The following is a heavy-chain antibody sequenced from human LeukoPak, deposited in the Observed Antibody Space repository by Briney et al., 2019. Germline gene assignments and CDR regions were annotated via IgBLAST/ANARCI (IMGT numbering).Heavy chain of an antibody. D-gene: IGHD6-6*01. V-gene: IGHV1-69*06. CDR2: IIPIFGTA. CDR1: GGTFSSYA. Sequence: GASVKVSCKASGGTFSSYAISWVRQAPGQGLEWMGGIIPIFGTANYAQKFQGRVTITADKSTSTAYMELSSLRSEDTAVYYCARAKGIAARDLDYWGQGTLVTVSS. J-gene: IGHJ4*02. CDR3: ARAKGIAARDLDY.